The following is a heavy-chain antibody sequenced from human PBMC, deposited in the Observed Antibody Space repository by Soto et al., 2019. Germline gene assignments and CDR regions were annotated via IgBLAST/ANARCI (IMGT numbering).Heavy chain of an antibody. CDR2: ISYDGSNK. CDR1: GFTFSSYA. J-gene: IGHJ4*02. Sequence: HPGGSLRLSCAASGFTFSSYAMHWVRQAPGKGLEWVAVISYDGSNKYYADSVKGRFTISRDNSKNTLYLQMNSLRAEDTAVYYCARAADIVVVVAAPDYWGQGTLVTVSS. D-gene: IGHD2-15*01. CDR3: ARAADIVVVVAAPDY. V-gene: IGHV3-30-3*01.